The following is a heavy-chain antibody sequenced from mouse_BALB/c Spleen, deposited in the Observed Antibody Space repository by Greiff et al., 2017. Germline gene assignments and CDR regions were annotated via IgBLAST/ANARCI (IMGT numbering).Heavy chain of an antibody. Sequence: VQLKESGPDLVKPSQSLSLTCTVTGYSITSGYSWHWIRQFPGNKLEWMGYIHYSGSTNYNPSLKSRISITRDTSKNQFFLQLNSVTTEVTATYYCANIYYGYLLFAYWGQGTLVTVSA. CDR1: GYSITSGYS. CDR2: IHYSGST. CDR3: ANIYYGYLLFAY. D-gene: IGHD2-2*01. J-gene: IGHJ3*01. V-gene: IGHV3-1*02.